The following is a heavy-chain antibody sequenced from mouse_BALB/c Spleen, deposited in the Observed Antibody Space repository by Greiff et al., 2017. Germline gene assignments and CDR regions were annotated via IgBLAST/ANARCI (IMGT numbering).Heavy chain of an antibody. CDR2: INPYNGAT. J-gene: IGHJ4*01. V-gene: IGHV1-31*01. CDR3: ARAYYGSSYEYAMDY. Sequence: VQLKQSGPELVKPGASVKISCKASGYSFTGYYMHWVKQSHVKSLEWIGRINPYNGATSYNQNFQDKASLTFDESSSTAYMELHSLTSEDSAVYYCARAYYGSSYEYAMDYWGQGTSVTVSS. CDR1: GYSFTGYY. D-gene: IGHD1-1*01.